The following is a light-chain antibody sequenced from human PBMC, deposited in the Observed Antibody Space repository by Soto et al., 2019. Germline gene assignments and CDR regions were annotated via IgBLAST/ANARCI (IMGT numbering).Light chain of an antibody. Sequence: QSALTQPASVSGSPGQSITISCTGTSSDVGGYNHVSWYQHHPGKAPKRIIYEVTKRHSGVSNRFSGSKSGDTASLTISGLQAEDEADYYCSSHAASTPRSFGTGTKVTVL. V-gene: IGLV2-14*01. CDR2: EVT. J-gene: IGLJ1*01. CDR1: SSDVGGYNH. CDR3: SSHAASTPRS.